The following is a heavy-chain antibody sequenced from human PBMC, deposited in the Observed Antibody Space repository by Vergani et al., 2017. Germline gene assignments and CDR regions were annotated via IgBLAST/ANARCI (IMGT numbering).Heavy chain of an antibody. V-gene: IGHV3-23*01. J-gene: IGHJ4*02. CDR3: AKDKKSSS. Sequence: EVQLLESGGGLVQPGGSLRLSCAASGFTFSSYAMGWVRQAPGKGLEWVSAISGSGGSKYYAYSVKGRFTISRDNSKNTLYMQMNSLRAEDTAVYYCAKDKKSSSWGQGTLVTVSA. CDR1: GFTFSSYA. D-gene: IGHD6-13*01. CDR2: ISGSGGSK.